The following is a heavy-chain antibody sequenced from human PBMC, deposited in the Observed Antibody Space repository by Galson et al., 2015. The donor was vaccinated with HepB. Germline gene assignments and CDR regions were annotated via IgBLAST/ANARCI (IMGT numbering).Heavy chain of an antibody. CDR3: ARDGRGDGYNYPLY. CDR2: ISYDGSDK. Sequence: SLRLSCAASGFIFSDYPMHWVRQAPGKGLEWVAVISYDGSDKYCTDSVKGRFTISRDNSNNTLYLQMNSLRGEDTAVYYCARDGRGDGYNYPLYWGQGTLVTVSS. CDR1: GFIFSDYP. V-gene: IGHV3-30*04. D-gene: IGHD5-24*01. J-gene: IGHJ4*02.